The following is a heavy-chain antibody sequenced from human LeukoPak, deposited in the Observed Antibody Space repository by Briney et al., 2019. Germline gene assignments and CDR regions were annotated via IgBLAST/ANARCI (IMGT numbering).Heavy chain of an antibody. Sequence: GGSLRLSCAASGFTFSDYYMSWIRQAPGKGLEWVSYISSSGSTIYYADSVKGRFTISRDNAENSLYLQMNSLRAEDTAVYYCARAWRVGDSSDYWGQGTLVTVSS. V-gene: IGHV3-11*01. CDR1: GFTFSDYY. CDR2: ISSSGSTI. CDR3: ARAWRVGDSSDY. D-gene: IGHD4-17*01. J-gene: IGHJ4*02.